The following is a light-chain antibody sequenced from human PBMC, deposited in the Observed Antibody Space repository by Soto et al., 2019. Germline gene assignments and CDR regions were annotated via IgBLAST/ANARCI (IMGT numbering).Light chain of an antibody. CDR1: QSINSY. CDR3: QQTYRIPPT. J-gene: IGKJ5*01. CDR2: AAS. V-gene: IGKV1-39*01. Sequence: DIQMTQSPSSLSASIGNRFTITRRASQSINSYLNWYQQKPGKAPKLLIYAASSLQSGVPPRFSGSGSGTGFTLTISSLQPEDFAFYYCQQTYRIPPTFGQGTRLEIK.